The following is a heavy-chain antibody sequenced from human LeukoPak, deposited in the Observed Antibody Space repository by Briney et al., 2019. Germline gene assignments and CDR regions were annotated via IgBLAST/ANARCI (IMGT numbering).Heavy chain of an antibody. CDR2: IYYSGST. J-gene: IGHJ5*02. D-gene: IGHD6-19*01. CDR1: GGSISSSNYY. CDR3: ARPGNGYVGRTVAGTSFWFDP. V-gene: IGHV4-39*07. Sequence: TSETLSLTCTVSGGSISSSNYYWGWIRQPPGKGLEWIGSIYYSGSTYYNPSLKSRVTISVDTSKNQFSLKLSSVTAADTAVYYCARPGNGYVGRTVAGTSFWFDPWGQGTLVTVSS.